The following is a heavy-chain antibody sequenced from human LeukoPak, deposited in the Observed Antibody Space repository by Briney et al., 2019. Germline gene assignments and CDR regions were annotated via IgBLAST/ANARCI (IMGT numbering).Heavy chain of an antibody. CDR3: AREVLGIAVAGGHWFDP. Sequence: ASVKVSCKASGYTFTSYYMRWVRQAPGQGLEWMGIINPSGGSTSYAQKFQGRVTMTRDTSTSTVYMELSSLRSEDTAVYYCAREVLGIAVAGGHWFDPWGQGTLVTVSS. CDR1: GYTFTSYY. V-gene: IGHV1-46*01. CDR2: INPSGGST. D-gene: IGHD6-19*01. J-gene: IGHJ5*02.